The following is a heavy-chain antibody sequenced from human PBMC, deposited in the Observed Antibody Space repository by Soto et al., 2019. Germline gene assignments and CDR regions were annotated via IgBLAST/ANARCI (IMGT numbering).Heavy chain of an antibody. D-gene: IGHD3-3*02. Sequence: PGESLKISCKGSGYSFTSYWIGWMRQMPGKGLEWMGIIYPGDSDTRYSPSCRGHVTISADEAVSTAYLQWSSLKASDTAMYYCARQLSHICDSWGQGTLVTVSS. CDR3: ARQLSHICDS. CDR1: GYSFTSYW. CDR2: IYPGDSDT. V-gene: IGHV5-51*01. J-gene: IGHJ4*02.